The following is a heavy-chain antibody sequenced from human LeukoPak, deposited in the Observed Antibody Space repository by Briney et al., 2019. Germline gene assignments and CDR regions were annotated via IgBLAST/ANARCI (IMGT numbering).Heavy chain of an antibody. V-gene: IGHV4-59*01. Sequence: PSETLSLTCTVSGDSISKYYWSWIRQPPGEGLEWIGYISNGGTTKYNPSLKSRVTISVDTSNNQLSLRLSSVTAADTAEYHCVRLQPNTGEWAFDIWGQGTMVSVSS. CDR1: GDSISKYY. CDR2: ISNGGTT. D-gene: IGHD1-1*01. J-gene: IGHJ3*02. CDR3: VRLQPNTGEWAFDI.